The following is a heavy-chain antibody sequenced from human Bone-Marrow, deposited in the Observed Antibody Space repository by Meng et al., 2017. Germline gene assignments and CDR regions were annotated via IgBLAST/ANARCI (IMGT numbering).Heavy chain of an antibody. D-gene: IGHD1-1*01. Sequence: QVLIQQWGAGLCKPSETPPLTCAVYGGSFSGYYWSWIRQPPGKGLEWIGESNHSGSTNYNPSLKSRVTISVDTSKNQFSLKLSSVTAADTAVYYCARGTRPLLFQHWGQGTLVTVSS. CDR3: ARGTRPLLFQH. CDR1: GGSFSGYY. V-gene: IGHV4-34*01. CDR2: SNHSGST. J-gene: IGHJ1*01.